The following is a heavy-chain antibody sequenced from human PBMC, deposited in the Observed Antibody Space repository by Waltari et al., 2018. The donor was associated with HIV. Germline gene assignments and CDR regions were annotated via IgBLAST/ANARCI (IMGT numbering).Heavy chain of an antibody. Sequence: QVQLVASGGGVAQPGRFLRLSCAASGFTLSSYAMQWVRQAPGKGLEWVAVISYDGSNKYYADSVKGRFTISRDNSKNTLYLQMNSLRAEDTAVYYCARDPQYCSSTSCSYYFDYWGQGTLVTVSS. D-gene: IGHD2-2*01. V-gene: IGHV3-30-3*01. J-gene: IGHJ4*02. CDR1: GFTLSSYA. CDR2: ISYDGSNK. CDR3: ARDPQYCSSTSCSYYFDY.